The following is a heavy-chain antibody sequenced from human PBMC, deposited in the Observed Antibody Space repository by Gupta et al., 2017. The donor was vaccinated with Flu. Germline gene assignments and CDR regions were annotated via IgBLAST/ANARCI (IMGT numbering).Heavy chain of an antibody. J-gene: IGHJ4*02. V-gene: IGHV3-23*01. CDR1: GFTFSSYT. CDR3: AKDKGGIGWPVFDY. D-gene: IGHD6-19*01. Sequence: EMNLLESGGGLVQPGGSLRLSCAASGFTFSSYTMNWVRQAPGKGLEWVSVITGVDGRTYYADSVQGRFTISRDNSKNTLYLQLNNLRAEDTAVYYCAKDKGGIGWPVFDYWGQGTLVTVSS. CDR2: ITGVDGRT.